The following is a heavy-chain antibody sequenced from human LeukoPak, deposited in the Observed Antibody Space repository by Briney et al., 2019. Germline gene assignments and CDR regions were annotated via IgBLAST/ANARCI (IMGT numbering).Heavy chain of an antibody. Sequence: GASVKVSCKTSGYTFTGYYMHWVRQAPGQGLEWMGWINPNSGGTNYAQKFQGRVTMTRDTSISTAYMALSRLRSDDTAVYYCARVAVSLKTMVRGTSYGQYYFDYWGQGTLVTVSS. CDR3: ARVAVSLKTMVRGTSYGQYYFDY. CDR2: INPNSGGT. J-gene: IGHJ4*02. V-gene: IGHV1-2*02. D-gene: IGHD3-10*01. CDR1: GYTFTGYY.